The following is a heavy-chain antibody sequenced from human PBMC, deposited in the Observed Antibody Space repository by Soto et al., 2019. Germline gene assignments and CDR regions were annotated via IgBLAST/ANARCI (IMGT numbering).Heavy chain of an antibody. V-gene: IGHV3-21*01. Sequence: EVQLVESGGGLVMPGGSLRLSCIASGFSFSTYSMNWVRQAPGKGLEWVSSIRRSGDYTYYADSLKGRFTISRDNAKTSLSLQMISLRAEDTAVYYGARSTSLGGMDVWGQGTTVTVSS. CDR1: GFSFSTYS. J-gene: IGHJ6*02. CDR3: ARSTSLGGMDV. CDR2: IRRSGDYT. D-gene: IGHD1-1*01.